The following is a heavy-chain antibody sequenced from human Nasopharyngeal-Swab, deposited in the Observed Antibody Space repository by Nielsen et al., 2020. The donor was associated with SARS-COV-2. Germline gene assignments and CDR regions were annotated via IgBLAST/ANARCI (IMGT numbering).Heavy chain of an antibody. CDR1: GFSFSTYN. J-gene: IGHJ4*02. D-gene: IGHD4-11*01. CDR3: ASHYNDYIVPVAVDY. V-gene: IGHV3-21*01. CDR2: ISGNSNYI. Sequence: GESLKISCTASGFSFSTYNMNWARQAPGKGLEWVSSISGNSNYIYYADSVKGRFTISRDNARNSLYLQMDSLRAEDTAVYYCASHYNDYIVPVAVDYWGQGALVTVSS.